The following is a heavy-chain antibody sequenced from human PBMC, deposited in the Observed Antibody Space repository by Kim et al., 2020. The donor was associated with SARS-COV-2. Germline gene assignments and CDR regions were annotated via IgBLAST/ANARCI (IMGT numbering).Heavy chain of an antibody. CDR2: ISFDGSNK. CDR1: GFTFSSYG. CDR3: AREDTAMASDTLSSWYAPYYYYGMDV. V-gene: IGHV3-30*03. D-gene: IGHD5-18*01. Sequence: GGSLRLSCAASGFTFSSYGVHWVRQAPGKGLEWVAVISFDGSNKYYADSVKGRFTISRDNSKNTLYLQMNSLRAEDTAVYYCAREDTAMASDTLSSWYAPYYYYGMDVWGQGTTVTVSS. J-gene: IGHJ6*02.